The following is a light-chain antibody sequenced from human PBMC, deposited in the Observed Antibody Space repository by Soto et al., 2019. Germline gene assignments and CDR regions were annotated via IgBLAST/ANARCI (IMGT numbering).Light chain of an antibody. CDR1: SSDVGGYNY. CDR3: SSYTSDSTYV. V-gene: IGLV2-14*01. CDR2: DVS. Sequence: QSVLTQPASVSGSPRQSITISCTGTSSDVGGYNYVSWYQEHPGKAPKLMIYDVSNRPSGVSNRFSGSKSGNTASLTISGLQAEDEADYYCSSYTSDSTYVFGTGTKVTV. J-gene: IGLJ1*01.